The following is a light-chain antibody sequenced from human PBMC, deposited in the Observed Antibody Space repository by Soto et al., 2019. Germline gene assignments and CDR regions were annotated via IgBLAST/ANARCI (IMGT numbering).Light chain of an antibody. CDR2: GAY. V-gene: IGKV3-20*01. CDR1: QSVSNRY. CDR3: QQYGSSPQT. Sequence: EIVLTQSPGTLSLSPGERATVSCRASQSVSNRYLAWYQQKPVQAPRLLIYGAYSTATGVPDRFSGIGSGTDFTITIYRLEPEDFAVYYCQQYGSSPQTFGQGTKLEIK. J-gene: IGKJ2*01.